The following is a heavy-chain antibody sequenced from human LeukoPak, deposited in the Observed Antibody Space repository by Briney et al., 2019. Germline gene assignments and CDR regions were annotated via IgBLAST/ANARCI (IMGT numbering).Heavy chain of an antibody. Sequence: SETLSLTCTVSGDSISPYCWTWIRQPAGEGLEWIGRICSSGDTNYNPSLKSRVAMSADTSKNQFPLKLSSVTAADTAVYYCARGPQISAAVAGAVDIWGQGTMVTVSS. CDR2: ICSSGDT. CDR1: GDSISPYC. J-gene: IGHJ3*02. V-gene: IGHV4-4*07. D-gene: IGHD6-19*01. CDR3: ARGPQISAAVAGAVDI.